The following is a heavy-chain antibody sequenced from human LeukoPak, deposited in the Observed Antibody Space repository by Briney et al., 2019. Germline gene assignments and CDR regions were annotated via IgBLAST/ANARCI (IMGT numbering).Heavy chain of an antibody. V-gene: IGHV3-21*04. CDR2: ISTSSSYI. CDR3: AKRRGLELLYYYYMDV. J-gene: IGHJ6*03. CDR1: GFTFSGYS. D-gene: IGHD1-7*01. Sequence: GGSLRLSCGASGFTFSGYSMNWVRQAPGKGLEWVSSISTSSSYIYYADSVKGRFTISRDNSKNTLYLQMNSLRAEDTAVYYCAKRRGLELLYYYYMDVWGKGTTVTISS.